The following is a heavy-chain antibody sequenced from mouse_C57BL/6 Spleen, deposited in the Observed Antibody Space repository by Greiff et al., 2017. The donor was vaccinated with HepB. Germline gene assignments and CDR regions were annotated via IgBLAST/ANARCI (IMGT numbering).Heavy chain of an antibody. CDR3: ARESSGKGYAMDY. Sequence: EVQGVESGGGLVKPGGSLKLSCAASGFTFSSYAMSWVRQTPEKRLEWVATISDGGSYTYYPDNVKGRFTISRDNAKNNLYLQMSHLKSEDTAMYYCARESSGKGYAMDYWGQGTSVTVSS. V-gene: IGHV5-4*01. CDR2: ISDGGSYT. CDR1: GFTFSSYA. J-gene: IGHJ4*01. D-gene: IGHD1-1*01.